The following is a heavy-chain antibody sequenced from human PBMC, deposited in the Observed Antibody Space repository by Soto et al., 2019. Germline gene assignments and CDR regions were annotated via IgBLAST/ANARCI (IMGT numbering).Heavy chain of an antibody. CDR3: ATTSAGGGAFDF. Sequence: GGSLRLSCAASGFTFSSYEMNWVRQAPGKGLEWVSYISSSGSNIYYADSVQGRFTISRDNAKNSLYLQMNSLRAEDTAVYYSATTSAGGGAFDFWGQGTMVTVSS. V-gene: IGHV3-48*03. CDR1: GFTFSSYE. CDR2: ISSSGSNI. J-gene: IGHJ3*01. D-gene: IGHD1-26*01.